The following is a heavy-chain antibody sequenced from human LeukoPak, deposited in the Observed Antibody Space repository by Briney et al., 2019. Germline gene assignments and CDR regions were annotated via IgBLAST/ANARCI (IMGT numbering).Heavy chain of an antibody. CDR1: GYTFTSYY. CDR3: ARVSTVVQYYYYYYGMDV. V-gene: IGHV1-46*01. J-gene: IGHJ6*02. Sequence: ASVKVSCKASGYTFTSYYMHWVRQAPGQGLEWMGIISPSGGSTSYAQKFQGRVTMTRDTSTSTVYMELSSLRSEDTAVYYCARVSTVVQYYYYYYGMDVWGQGTTVTVSS. D-gene: IGHD1-26*01. CDR2: ISPSGGST.